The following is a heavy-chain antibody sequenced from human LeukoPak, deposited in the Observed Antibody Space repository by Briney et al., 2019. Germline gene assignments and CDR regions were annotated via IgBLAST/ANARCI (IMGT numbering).Heavy chain of an antibody. J-gene: IGHJ3*02. CDR1: GGTFSSYT. Sequence: EASVKVSCKASGGTFSSYTISWVRQAPGQGLEWMGRIIPILGIANYAQKFQGRVTITADKSTSTAYMELSSLRSEDTAVYYCARDMGGDSTRFAFDIWGQGTMVTVSS. CDR3: ARDMGGDSTRFAFDI. D-gene: IGHD4-17*01. V-gene: IGHV1-69*04. CDR2: IIPILGIA.